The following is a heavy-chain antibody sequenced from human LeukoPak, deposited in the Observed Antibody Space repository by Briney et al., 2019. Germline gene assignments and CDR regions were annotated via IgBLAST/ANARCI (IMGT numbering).Heavy chain of an antibody. CDR3: ARHLIGYCSGGSCHYFDY. CDR1: GGSISSSSYY. V-gene: IGHV4-39*01. CDR2: IYYSGST. J-gene: IGHJ4*02. Sequence: PSEALSLTCTVSGGSISSSSYYWGWIRQPPGKGLEWIGRIYYSGSTYYNPSLKSRVTISVDTSKNQFSLKLSSVTAADTAVYYCARHLIGYCSGGSCHYFDYWGQGTLVTVSS. D-gene: IGHD2-15*01.